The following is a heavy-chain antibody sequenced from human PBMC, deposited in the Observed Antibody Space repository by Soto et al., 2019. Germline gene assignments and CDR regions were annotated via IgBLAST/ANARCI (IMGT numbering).Heavy chain of an antibody. CDR3: TREYCSAGSCSGYFHH. D-gene: IGHD2-15*01. CDR1: GFTFSSDW. V-gene: IGHV3-7*04. Sequence: PGGSLRLSCAASGFTFSSDWMTWVRQAPGKGLEWVANIKQDGTEKYYVDSVKGRFTISRDNAKNSLYLQMTSLRVEDTAVYYCTREYCSAGSCSGYFHHWGQGTLVTVSS. J-gene: IGHJ1*01. CDR2: IKQDGTEK.